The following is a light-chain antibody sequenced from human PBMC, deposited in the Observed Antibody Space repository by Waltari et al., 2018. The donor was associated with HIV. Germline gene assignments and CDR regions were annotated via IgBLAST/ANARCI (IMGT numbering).Light chain of an antibody. Sequence: DIQMTQSPSTLSASVGDRVTITCRASQIINSWLAWYQQKPGKAPKLLIYKASSVESGVPSRFSGSGSGTEFTLTISSLQPDDFATYYCQQYNSPTWTFGQGTKVEIK. J-gene: IGKJ1*01. CDR2: KAS. CDR3: QQYNSPTWT. CDR1: QIINSW. V-gene: IGKV1-5*03.